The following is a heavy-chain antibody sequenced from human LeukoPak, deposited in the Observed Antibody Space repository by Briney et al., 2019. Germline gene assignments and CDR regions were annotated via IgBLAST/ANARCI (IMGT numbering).Heavy chain of an antibody. Sequence: GGSLRLSCAVSGFIVSSNHMNWVRQAPGKGLEWVSTISGRGANTYYADSVKGRFTITRDNSKNTLSLQLSSLRVEDTAVYYCTKCLAEPGMCYFDYWGQGTLVTVSS. V-gene: IGHV3-23*01. J-gene: IGHJ4*02. CDR1: GFIVSSNH. CDR3: TKCLAEPGMCYFDY. D-gene: IGHD6-13*01. CDR2: ISGRGANT.